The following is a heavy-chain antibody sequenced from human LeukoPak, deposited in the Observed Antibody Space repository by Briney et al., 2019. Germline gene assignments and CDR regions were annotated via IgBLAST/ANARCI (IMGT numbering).Heavy chain of an antibody. V-gene: IGHV3-7*01. J-gene: IGHJ3*02. CDR1: GFTFSSYW. CDR3: AREQQLASDAFDI. D-gene: IGHD6-13*01. Sequence: GGSLRLSCAASGFTFSSYWMSWVRQAPGKGLEWVANIKQDGSEKYYVDSVKGRFTISRDNAKNSLYLQMNSLRAEDTAVYYCAREQQLASDAFDIWGQGTMVTVSP. CDR2: IKQDGSEK.